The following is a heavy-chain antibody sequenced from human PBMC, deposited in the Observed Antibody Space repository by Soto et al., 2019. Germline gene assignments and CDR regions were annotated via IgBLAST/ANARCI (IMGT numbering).Heavy chain of an antibody. D-gene: IGHD2-2*02. CDR3: ANVPIWCSSTSCYTEGFDY. Sequence: EVQLLDSGGGLVQPGGSLRLSCTASGFTFSDYAMSWVRQPPGKGLEWVSVISAGGSTYYADSVKGRFTVSRAGSKNTLYLQMNSLTAEDTAVYYCANVPIWCSSTSCYTEGFDYWGQGTLVTVYS. CDR1: GFTFSDYA. V-gene: IGHV3-23*01. J-gene: IGHJ4*02. CDR2: ISAGGST.